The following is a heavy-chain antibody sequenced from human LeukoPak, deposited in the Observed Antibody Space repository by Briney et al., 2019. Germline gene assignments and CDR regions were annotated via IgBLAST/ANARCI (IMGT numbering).Heavy chain of an antibody. Sequence: NPGGSLRLSCAASGFTFSSYSMNWVRQAPGKGLEWVSSISSSSSYIYYADSVKGRFTISRDNAKNSLYLQMNSLRAEDTAVYYCAREASNLRFLEWLLSPSDYWGQGTLVTVSS. D-gene: IGHD3-3*01. CDR2: ISSSSSYI. V-gene: IGHV3-21*01. CDR3: AREASNLRFLEWLLSPSDY. J-gene: IGHJ4*02. CDR1: GFTFSSYS.